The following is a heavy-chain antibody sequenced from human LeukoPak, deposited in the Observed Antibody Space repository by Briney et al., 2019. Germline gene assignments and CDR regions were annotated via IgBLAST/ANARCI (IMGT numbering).Heavy chain of an antibody. D-gene: IGHD3-22*01. V-gene: IGHV1-46*03. CDR1: GYTFTSYY. CDR2: INPSGGST. J-gene: IGHJ5*02. Sequence: ASVKVSCKASGYTFTSYYMHWVRQAPGQGLEWMGIINPSGGSTSYAQKFQGRVTVTRDTSTSTVCMELSSLRSEDTAVYYCARRMYYYDSSGYYFWFDPWGQGTLVTVSS. CDR3: ARRMYYYDSSGYYFWFDP.